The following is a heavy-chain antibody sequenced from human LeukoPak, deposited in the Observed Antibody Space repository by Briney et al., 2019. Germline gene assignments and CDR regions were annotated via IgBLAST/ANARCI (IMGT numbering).Heavy chain of an antibody. CDR3: VRILMGYTYGSPDANYYYGMDV. CDR2: ISHSGIT. J-gene: IGHJ6*02. V-gene: IGHV4-59*01. Sequence: SETLSLTCTVSGVSIDRYYWSWIRQPPGKGLEWIGYISHSGITKYNTSLKSRVTISVDTSKKQFSLKMNSVTAADTAVYYCVRILMGYTYGSPDANYYYGMDVWGQGTTVSVS. D-gene: IGHD5-18*01. CDR1: GVSIDRYY.